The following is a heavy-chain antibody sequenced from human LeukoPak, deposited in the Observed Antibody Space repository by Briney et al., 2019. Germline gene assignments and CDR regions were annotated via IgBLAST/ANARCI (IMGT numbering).Heavy chain of an antibody. J-gene: IGHJ4*02. CDR2: ISTSISYI. CDR1: GFTFSKYS. Sequence: PGGSLRLSCAASGFTFSKYSMNWVRQAPGKGLEWVSSISTSISYIYYADSAKGRFTISRDNAKNTLYLQMNSLRAEDTAVYYCARQYYHDSSGYPFDYWGQGTLVTVSS. V-gene: IGHV3-21*01. CDR3: ARQYYHDSSGYPFDY. D-gene: IGHD3-22*01.